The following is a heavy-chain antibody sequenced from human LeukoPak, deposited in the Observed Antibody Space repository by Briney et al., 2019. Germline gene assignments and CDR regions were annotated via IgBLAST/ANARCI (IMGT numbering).Heavy chain of an antibody. J-gene: IGHJ3*02. Sequence: SETLPLTCTVSGGSISSYYWSWIRQPAGKGLEWIGRIYTSGSTNYNPSLKSRVTMSVDTFKNQFSLKLSSVTAADTAVYYCARVPHYYGSGSYSYQDAFDIWGQGTMVTVSS. CDR1: GGSISSYY. CDR2: IYTSGST. D-gene: IGHD3-10*01. V-gene: IGHV4-4*07. CDR3: ARVPHYYGSGSYSYQDAFDI.